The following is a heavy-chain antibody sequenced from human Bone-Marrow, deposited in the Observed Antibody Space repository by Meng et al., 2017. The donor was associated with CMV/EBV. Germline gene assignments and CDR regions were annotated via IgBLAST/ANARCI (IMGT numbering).Heavy chain of an antibody. D-gene: IGHD3-22*01. Sequence: GESLKISCAASGFTFGSYAMHWVRQAPGKGLEWVAVISYDGSNKYYADSVKGRFTISRDNSKNTLYLQMNSLRAEDTAVYYCARGLNYYDSSGYFDYWGQGTLVTVSS. CDR2: ISYDGSNK. CDR3: ARGLNYYDSSGYFDY. J-gene: IGHJ4*02. CDR1: GFTFGSYA. V-gene: IGHV3-30*04.